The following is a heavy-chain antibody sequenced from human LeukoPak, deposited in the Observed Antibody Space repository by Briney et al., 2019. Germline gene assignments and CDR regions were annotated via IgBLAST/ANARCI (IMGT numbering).Heavy chain of an antibody. Sequence: GGSLRLSCAASGFTFSSYGMHWVRQAPGKGLEWVAVISYDGSNKYYADSVKGRFTISRDNSKNTLYLQMNSLRAEDTAVYYCAKDYYDSSGYYYLGYYFDYWGQGTLVTVSS. CDR3: AKDYYDSSGYYYLGYYFDY. CDR2: ISYDGSNK. V-gene: IGHV3-30*18. CDR1: GFTFSSYG. J-gene: IGHJ4*02. D-gene: IGHD3-22*01.